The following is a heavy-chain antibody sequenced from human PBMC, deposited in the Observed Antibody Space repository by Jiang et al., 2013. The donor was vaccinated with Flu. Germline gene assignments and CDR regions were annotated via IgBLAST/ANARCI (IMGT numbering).Heavy chain of an antibody. V-gene: IGHV4-4*02. CDR3: AGNRGDGSFFHS. CDR2: IFHSGNT. D-gene: IGHD3-10*01. CDR1: GGSISSRYW. J-gene: IGHJ4*02. Sequence: GSGLVKPSGTLSLTCAVAGGSISSRYWWSWVRQPPGKGLEWIGEIFHSGNTNYNPSLKSRVTISVDKSKNQFSLKLSSVTAADTAVYYCAGNRGDGSFFHSWGQGTLVTVSS.